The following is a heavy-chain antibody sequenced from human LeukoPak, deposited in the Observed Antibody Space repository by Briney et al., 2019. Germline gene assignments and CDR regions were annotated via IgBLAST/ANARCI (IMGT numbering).Heavy chain of an antibody. J-gene: IGHJ4*02. Sequence: ASVKVSCKASGYSFTSYTVNWVRQAPGQGLEWMGWINTNTGNPTYAQGFTGRFVFSLDTSVSTSYLQISSLKAEDTAVYYCARGGPFDYWRQGTLVSVSS. CDR3: ARGGPFDY. V-gene: IGHV7-4-1*02. CDR2: INTNTGNP. CDR1: GYSFTSYT.